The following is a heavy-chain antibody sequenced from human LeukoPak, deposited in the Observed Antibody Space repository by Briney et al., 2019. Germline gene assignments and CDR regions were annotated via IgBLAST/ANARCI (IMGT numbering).Heavy chain of an antibody. CDR2: INHSGST. D-gene: IGHD1-20*01. CDR1: GGSFSGYY. CDR3: ARDSYNWNVDAFDP. Sequence: SETLSLTCGIYGGSFSGYYWSWIRQPPGKGLEWIGEINHSGSTDYNPSLKSRVTISVDTSKNQISLKLSSVTAADTALYYCARDSYNWNVDAFDPWGLGTLVTVSS. J-gene: IGHJ5*02. V-gene: IGHV4-34*01.